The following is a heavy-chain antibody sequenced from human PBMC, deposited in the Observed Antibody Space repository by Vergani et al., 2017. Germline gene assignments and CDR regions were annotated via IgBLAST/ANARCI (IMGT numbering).Heavy chain of an antibody. D-gene: IGHD3-10*01. CDR2: IYYSGGT. Sequence: QVQLQESGPGLVKPSQTLSLTCTVSGGSISSGGYYWSWIRQHPGKGLEWIGYIYYSGGTYYNPSLKSRVTISVDTSKNQFSLKLSSVTAADTAVYYCARAQAWGSGSYGWFDPWGQGTLVTVSS. CDR1: GGSISSGGYY. V-gene: IGHV4-31*03. J-gene: IGHJ5*02. CDR3: ARAQAWGSGSYGWFDP.